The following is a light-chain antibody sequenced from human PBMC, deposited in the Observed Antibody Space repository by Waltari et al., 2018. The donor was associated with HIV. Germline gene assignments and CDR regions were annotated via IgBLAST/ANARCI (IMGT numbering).Light chain of an antibody. CDR2: DVT. CDR3: CSYTSSITGRV. CDR1: SSAVSGYKS. J-gene: IGLJ1*01. V-gene: IGLV2-14*03. Sequence: QSALTQPASVSGSPGQSITISCTGTSSAVSGYKSVSWYQPYPGKAPKLIIYDVTKRPSGVSNRFSGSKSGNTASLTISGLQAEDEADYYCCSYTSSITGRVFGTGTKVTVL.